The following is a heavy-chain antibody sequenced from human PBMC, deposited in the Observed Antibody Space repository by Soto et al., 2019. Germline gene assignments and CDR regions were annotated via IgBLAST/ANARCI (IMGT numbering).Heavy chain of an antibody. CDR1: GGTFSSYA. Sequence: QVQLVQSGAEVKKPGSSVKVSCKASGGTFSSYAISWVRQAPGRGLEWMGGIIPIFGTANYAQKFQGRVTITADESTSTAYMELSSLRSEDTAVYYCAREEDPRIAARNYYYYGMDVWGQGTTVTVSS. D-gene: IGHD6-13*01. J-gene: IGHJ6*02. V-gene: IGHV1-69*01. CDR3: AREEDPRIAARNYYYYGMDV. CDR2: IIPIFGTA.